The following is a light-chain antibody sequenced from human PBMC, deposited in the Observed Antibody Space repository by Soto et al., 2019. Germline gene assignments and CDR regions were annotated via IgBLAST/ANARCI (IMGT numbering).Light chain of an antibody. V-gene: IGKV1-33*01. Sequence: DIQMTQSPSSLSASVGDRVTITCQASQDISNYLNWYQQKPGKAPKLLIYDASNLETGVPSRFSVSGSGTDFTFTISILQPEDIATYYCQQYDNPPSFTFGPGTKVDIK. J-gene: IGKJ3*01. CDR2: DAS. CDR1: QDISNY. CDR3: QQYDNPPSFT.